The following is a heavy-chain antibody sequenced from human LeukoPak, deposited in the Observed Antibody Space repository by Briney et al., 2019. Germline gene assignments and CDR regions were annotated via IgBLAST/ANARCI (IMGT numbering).Heavy chain of an antibody. J-gene: IGHJ4*02. CDR3: ARDRVAAAGTIFDY. CDR1: GYTFTSYA. D-gene: IGHD6-13*01. CDR2: INAGNGNT. V-gene: IGHV1-3*01. Sequence: ASVKVSCKASGYTFTSYAMHWVRQAPGQRLEWMGWINAGNGNTKYSQKFQGRVTITRDTSASTAYMELSSLRSEDTAVYYCARDRVAAAGTIFDYWGQGTLVTVSS.